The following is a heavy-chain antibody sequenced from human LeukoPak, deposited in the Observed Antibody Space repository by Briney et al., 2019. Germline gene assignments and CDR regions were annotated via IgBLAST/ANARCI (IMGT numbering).Heavy chain of an antibody. J-gene: IGHJ4*02. CDR1: GFSLTNFD. CDR2: FSVRYNVI. Sequence: GGSLRLSCAASGFSLTNFDMDWIRQAPGKGLEWVSFFSVRYNVIYYADSVKGRFTVSRGDAKNSLYLQMNSLRADDTAVYYCARDLPVAAADFWGQGTLVTVSS. V-gene: IGHV3-48*01. D-gene: IGHD6-13*01. CDR3: ARDLPVAAADF.